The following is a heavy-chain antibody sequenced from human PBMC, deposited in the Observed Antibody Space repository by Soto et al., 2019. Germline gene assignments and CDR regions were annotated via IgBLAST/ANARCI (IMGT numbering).Heavy chain of an antibody. D-gene: IGHD7-27*01. Sequence: QVHLQESGPGLVKPSETLSLTCTVSGGSINNHYWSWIRQPPGKGLQWIGYIYYTGTTNYNPSLGSRVTMSVDTSKNRVYLNLTSLTAADTAIYYCARANWYSEYWGQGTLVTVSS. CDR3: ARANWYSEY. CDR1: GGSINNHY. V-gene: IGHV4-59*11. J-gene: IGHJ4*02. CDR2: IYYTGTT.